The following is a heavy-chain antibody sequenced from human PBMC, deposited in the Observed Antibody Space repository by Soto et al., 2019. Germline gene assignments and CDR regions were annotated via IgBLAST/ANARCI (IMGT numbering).Heavy chain of an antibody. CDR3: ARVFAELLWDYYGMDV. V-gene: IGHV4-34*01. CDR1: GGSFSGYY. CDR2: INHSGST. Sequence: PSETLSLTCAVYGGSFSGYYWSWIRQPPGKGLEWIGEINHSGSTNYNPSLKSRVTISVDTSKNQFSLKLSSVTAADTAVYYCARVFAELLWDYYGMDVWGQGTTVTVSS. J-gene: IGHJ6*02. D-gene: IGHD1-26*01.